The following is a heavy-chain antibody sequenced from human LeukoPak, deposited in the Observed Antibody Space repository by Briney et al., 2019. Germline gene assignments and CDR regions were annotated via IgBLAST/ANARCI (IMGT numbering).Heavy chain of an antibody. CDR1: GGSISSYY. Sequence: SETLSLTCTVSGGSISSYYWSWIRQPPGKGLEWIGYIYYSGSTNYNPSLKSRVTISVDTSKNQFSLKLSSVTAADTAVYYCARTALYGGIDYWGQGTLVTVSS. D-gene: IGHD2-15*01. CDR2: IYYSGST. J-gene: IGHJ4*02. CDR3: ARTALYGGIDY. V-gene: IGHV4-59*08.